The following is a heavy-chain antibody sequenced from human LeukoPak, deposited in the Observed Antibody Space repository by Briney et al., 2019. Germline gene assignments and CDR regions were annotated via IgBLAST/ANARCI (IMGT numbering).Heavy chain of an antibody. CDR2: IYTSGST. CDR1: GGSISSGSYY. V-gene: IGHV4-61*02. CDR3: ARVGVTDEYYYYNYMDV. D-gene: IGHD1-14*01. Sequence: SQTLSLTCTVSGGSISSGSYYWSWIRQPAGKGLEWIGRIYTSGSTNYNPSLKSRVTISVDTSKNQFSLKLSSVTAADTAVYYCARVGVTDEYYYYNYMDVWGKGTSVTVSS. J-gene: IGHJ6*03.